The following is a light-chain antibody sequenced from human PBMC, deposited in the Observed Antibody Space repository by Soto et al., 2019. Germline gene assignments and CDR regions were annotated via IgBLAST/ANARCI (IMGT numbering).Light chain of an antibody. V-gene: IGLV2-23*02. CDR3: CSYAGGSIYVL. CDR2: EVS. J-gene: IGLJ2*01. Sequence: QSALTQPASVSGSPGQSITISCTGTSGDVGNFNLVSWYQHHPGKAPNLIISEVSKRPSGVSNRFSGSKSGNTASLTISGLQAEDEADYYCCSYAGGSIYVLFGGGTKLTVX. CDR1: SGDVGNFNL.